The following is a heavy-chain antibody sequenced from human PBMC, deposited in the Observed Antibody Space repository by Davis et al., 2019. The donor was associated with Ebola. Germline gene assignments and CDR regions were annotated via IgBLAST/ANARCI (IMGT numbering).Heavy chain of an antibody. J-gene: IGHJ5*02. D-gene: IGHD2-15*01. CDR1: GYTFTSYG. CDR2: IIPIFGTA. CDR3: ARDRDCSGGSCYSGWFDP. V-gene: IGHV1-69*06. Sequence: AASVKVSCKASGYTFTSYGISWVRRAPGQGLEWMGGIIPIFGTANYAQKFQGRVTITADKSTSTAYMELSSLRSEDTAVYYCARDRDCSGGSCYSGWFDPWGQGTLVTVSS.